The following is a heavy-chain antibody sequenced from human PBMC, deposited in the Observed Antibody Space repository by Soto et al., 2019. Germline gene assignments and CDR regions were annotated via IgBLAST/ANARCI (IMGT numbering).Heavy chain of an antibody. J-gene: IGHJ3*02. CDR3: ARTYYYDSSGYYYGAFDI. V-gene: IGHV3-64*01. CDR1: GFTFSSYA. CDR2: ISSNGGST. D-gene: IGHD3-22*01. Sequence: GGSLRLSCAASGFTFSSYAMHWVRQAPGKGLEYVSAISSNGGSTYYANSVKGRFTISRDNSKNTLYLQMGSLRAEDMAVYYCARTYYYDSSGYYYGAFDIWGQGTMVTVSS.